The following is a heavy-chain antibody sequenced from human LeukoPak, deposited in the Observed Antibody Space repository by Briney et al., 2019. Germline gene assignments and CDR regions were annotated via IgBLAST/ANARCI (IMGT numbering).Heavy chain of an antibody. D-gene: IGHD5-12*01. V-gene: IGHV3-23*01. CDR1: GFTFSSYA. J-gene: IGHJ4*02. CDR2: IRATAGTT. CDR3: AKGGYNRHYDY. Sequence: GGSLRLSCAASGFTFSSYAMTWVRQAPGKGLQWVSTIRATAGTTYYTDSVKGRSTISRDNSKNTVFLQMNSLRAEDTAVDYCAKGGYNRHYDYWGQGILVTVSS.